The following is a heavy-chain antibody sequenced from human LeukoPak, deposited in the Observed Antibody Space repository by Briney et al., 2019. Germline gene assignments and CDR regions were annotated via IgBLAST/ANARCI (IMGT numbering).Heavy chain of an antibody. CDR3: ARHYHYGLDV. J-gene: IGHJ6*02. CDR2: IKGAVKER. D-gene: IGHD3-10*01. Sequence: GGSLRLSCAASGFTFTNYWMTWVRQAPGMGLEWVANIKGAVKERHYVDSVKGRFTISRDNAKNSVYLQMNSLRVEDTAVYYCARHYHYGLDVWGQGTTVTVSS. CDR1: GFTFTNYW. V-gene: IGHV3-7*01.